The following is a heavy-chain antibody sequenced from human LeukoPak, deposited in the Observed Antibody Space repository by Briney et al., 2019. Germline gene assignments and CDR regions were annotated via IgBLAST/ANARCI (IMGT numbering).Heavy chain of an antibody. J-gene: IGHJ4*02. V-gene: IGHV3-7*03. Sequence: GGSLRLSGAASGFIFGKYWMSWVRQAPGKGLEWVANIKLDGSEKNYVDSVKGRFTISRDNTKNSLYLQMNSLRAEDTAVFYCARDQYDTWSRRGNFDSWGQGTLVIVSS. CDR3: ARDQYDTWSRRGNFDS. CDR2: IKLDGSEK. CDR1: GFIFGKYW. D-gene: IGHD3-3*01.